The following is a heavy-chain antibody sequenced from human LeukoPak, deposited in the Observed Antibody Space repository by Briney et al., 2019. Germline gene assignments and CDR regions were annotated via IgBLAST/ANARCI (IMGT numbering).Heavy chain of an antibody. CDR1: GFTFSSYA. D-gene: IGHD6-13*01. CDR2: ISSNGGST. J-gene: IGHJ4*02. Sequence: GGSLRLSCAASGFTFSSYAMHWVRQAPGKGLEYVSAISSNGGSTYYANSVKGRFTISRDNSKNTLYLQMGSLRAEDMAVYYCARDSSSWYPYLDYWGPGTLVTVSS. V-gene: IGHV3-64*01. CDR3: ARDSSSWYPYLDY.